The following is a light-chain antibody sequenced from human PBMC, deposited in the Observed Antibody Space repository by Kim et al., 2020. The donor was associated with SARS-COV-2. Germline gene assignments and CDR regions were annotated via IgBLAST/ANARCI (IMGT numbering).Light chain of an antibody. V-gene: IGLV3-25*03. CDR1: ALPKQY. J-gene: IGLJ2*01. CDR3: QSADSSGTYVV. CDR2: KDS. Sequence: SPGQTARITCSGDALPKQYAYWYQQKPGQAPGLVIYKDSERLSGIPERFSGSSSGTTVTLTISGVQAEDEADYYCQSADSSGTYVVFGGGTQLTV.